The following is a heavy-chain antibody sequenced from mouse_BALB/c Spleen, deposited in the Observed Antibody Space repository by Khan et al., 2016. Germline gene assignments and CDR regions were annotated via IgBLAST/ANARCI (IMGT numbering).Heavy chain of an antibody. D-gene: IGHD1-1*01. CDR1: GYTFTAYS. Sequence: QVQLQQSGPELKKPGETVKISCKASGYTFTAYSIHWVKQAPGKGLKWMGWINTETGESTYADDFEGRFAFSLEASASTAYLQINTLKDEDTATCVCARDYYAYGYFDVWGPGTTVTVSS. J-gene: IGHJ1*01. V-gene: IGHV9-2-1*01. CDR2: INTETGES. CDR3: ARDYYAYGYFDV.